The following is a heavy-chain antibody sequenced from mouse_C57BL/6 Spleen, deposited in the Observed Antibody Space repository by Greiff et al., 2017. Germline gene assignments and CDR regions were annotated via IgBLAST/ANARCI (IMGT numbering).Heavy chain of an antibody. V-gene: IGHV1-59*01. CDR1: GYTFTSYW. J-gene: IGHJ4*01. D-gene: IGHD2-14*01. Sequence: QVQLQQPGAELVRPGTSVKLSCKASGYTFTSYWMHWVKQRPGQGLEWIGVIDPSDSYTNYNQKFKGKATLTVDTSSSTAYMQLSSLTSEDSAVYYCVRGDRKAKDYWGQGTSVTVSS. CDR3: VRGDRKAKDY. CDR2: IDPSDSYT.